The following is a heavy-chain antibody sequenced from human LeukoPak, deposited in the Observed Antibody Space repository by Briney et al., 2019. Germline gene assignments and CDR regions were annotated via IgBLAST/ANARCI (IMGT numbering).Heavy chain of an antibody. CDR2: IYYSGST. J-gene: IGHJ4*02. Sequence: SETLSLTCTVSGGSISSVGYYWSWIRQHPGKGLEWIGYIYYSGSTYYNPSLKSRVTISVDTSKNQFSLKLSSVTAADTAVYYCARARKDRGSNDYWGQGTLVTVSS. V-gene: IGHV4-31*03. CDR1: GGSISSVGYY. CDR3: ARARKDRGSNDY.